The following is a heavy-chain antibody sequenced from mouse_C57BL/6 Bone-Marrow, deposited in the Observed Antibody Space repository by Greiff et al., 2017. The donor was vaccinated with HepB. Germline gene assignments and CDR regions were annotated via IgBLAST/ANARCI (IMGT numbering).Heavy chain of an antibody. CDR1: GFTFSDYG. D-gene: IGHD2-4*01. V-gene: IGHV5-17*01. CDR2: ISSGSSTI. J-gene: IGHJ4*01. Sequence: EVKVEESGGGLVKPGGSLKLSCAASGFTFSDYGMHWVRQAPEKGLEWVAYISSGSSTIYYAATVKGRFTISRDNAKNTLFLQMNRLRSEDTAMYYCARTITTYYYAMDYWGQGTSVTVSS. CDR3: ARTITTYYYAMDY.